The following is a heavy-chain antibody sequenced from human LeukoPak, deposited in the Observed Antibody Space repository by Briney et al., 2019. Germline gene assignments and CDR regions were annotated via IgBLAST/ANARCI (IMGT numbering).Heavy chain of an antibody. V-gene: IGHV4-34*01. Sequence: PGGSLRLSCVASGLTFTHAWMNWVRQSPGKGLEWIGEINDSGSTNYNPSLKSRVTISVDTSKKQFSLKLSSVTAADTAVYYCARNHNWNYAAWGQGTLVTVSS. J-gene: IGHJ5*02. CDR3: ARNHNWNYAA. CDR2: INDSGST. CDR1: GLTFTHAW. D-gene: IGHD1-7*01.